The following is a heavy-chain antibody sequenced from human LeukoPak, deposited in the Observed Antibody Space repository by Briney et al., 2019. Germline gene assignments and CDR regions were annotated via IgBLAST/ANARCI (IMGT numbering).Heavy chain of an antibody. CDR2: VNLQGST. Sequence: SETLSLTCTVSGGSISSYYWSWLRQPPGKGLEWIGEVNLQGSTNYNPSLMGRVAISVDKSENHVSLQLTSVTAADTAVYYCAREGGPYRPLDYSGQGTLVTVSS. V-gene: IGHV4-59*12. CDR1: GGSISSYY. J-gene: IGHJ4*02. CDR3: AREGGPYRPLDY.